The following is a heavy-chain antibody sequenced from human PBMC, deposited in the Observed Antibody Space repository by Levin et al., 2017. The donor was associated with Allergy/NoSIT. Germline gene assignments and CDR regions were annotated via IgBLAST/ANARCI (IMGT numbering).Heavy chain of an antibody. J-gene: IGHJ5*02. D-gene: IGHD2-2*03. V-gene: IGHV3-11*01. CDR1: GFTFSDHY. CDR2: ISSSGSTI. Sequence: GGSLRLSCAASGFTFSDHYMSWIRQAPGKGLEWVSYISSSGSTIYYADSVKGRFTISRDNAKNSLYLQMNSLRAEDTAVYYCARDSGYCSSTSCYGWFDPWGQGTLVTVSS. CDR3: ARDSGYCSSTSCYGWFDP.